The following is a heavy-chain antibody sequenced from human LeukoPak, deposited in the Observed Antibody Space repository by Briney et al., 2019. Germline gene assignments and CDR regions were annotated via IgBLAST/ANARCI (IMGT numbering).Heavy chain of an antibody. CDR3: TRDRGQWLVDY. Sequence: SETLSLTCTVSGGSISTSGYYWGWIRQPPGKGLEYFASIDSSGNAYYNPSLQSRVTISADTSKNQFSLKLTSVTAADTAVYYCTRDRGQWLVDYWGQGTLVTVSS. CDR1: GGSISTSGYY. CDR2: IDSSGNA. D-gene: IGHD6-19*01. V-gene: IGHV4-39*07. J-gene: IGHJ4*02.